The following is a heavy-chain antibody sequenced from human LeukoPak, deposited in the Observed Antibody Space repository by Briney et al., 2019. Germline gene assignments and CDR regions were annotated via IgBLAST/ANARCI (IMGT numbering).Heavy chain of an antibody. CDR2: INPSGGST. D-gene: IGHD2-15*01. CDR1: GYTFTSYY. CDR3: ASRGYCSGGSCYDIDY. V-gene: IGHV1-46*01. J-gene: IGHJ4*02. Sequence: ASVKVSCKASGYTFTSYYMHWVRQAPGQGLEWMGIINPSGGSTIYAQKFQGRVTMTEDTSTDTAYMELSSLRSEDTAVYYCASRGYCSGGSCYDIDYWGQGTLVTVSS.